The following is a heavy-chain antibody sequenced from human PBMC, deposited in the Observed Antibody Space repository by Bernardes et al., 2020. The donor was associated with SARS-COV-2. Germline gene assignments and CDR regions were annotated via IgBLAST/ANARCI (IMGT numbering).Heavy chain of an antibody. CDR1: GYTFTGYY. Sequence: ASVKVSCKASGYTFTGYYMHWVRQAPGQGLEWMGWINPNSGGTNYAQKFQGRVTMTRDTSISTAYMELSRLRSDDTAVYYCARDKSGNSSSRWFDPWGQGTLVTVSS. CDR2: INPNSGGT. CDR3: ARDKSGNSSSRWFDP. V-gene: IGHV1-2*02. D-gene: IGHD6-6*01. J-gene: IGHJ5*02.